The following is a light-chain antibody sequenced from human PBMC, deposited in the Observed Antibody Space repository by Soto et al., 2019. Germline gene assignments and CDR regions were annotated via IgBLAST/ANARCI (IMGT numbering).Light chain of an antibody. CDR2: DVS. CDR3: QQYGSSPT. CDR1: QSVSSSY. Sequence: EIVLTQSPGTLSLSPGERATLSCSSSQSVSSSYLAWYQQKPGQAPRLLIYDVSSRATGIPDRFSGSGSGTDFNLTISRLEPEDVAVYYCQQYGSSPTFGQGTKVEIK. V-gene: IGKV3-20*01. J-gene: IGKJ1*01.